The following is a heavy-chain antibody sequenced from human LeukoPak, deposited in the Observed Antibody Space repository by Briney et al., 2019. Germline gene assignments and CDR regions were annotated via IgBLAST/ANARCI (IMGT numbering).Heavy chain of an antibody. CDR2: IYHHGAA. V-gene: IGHV4-4*02. J-gene: IGHJ4*02. CDR3: ARGPSVAAHLDY. D-gene: IGHD5-12*01. CDR1: GGSISSNNW. Sequence: SGTLSLTCAVSGGSISSNNWWSWVRQPPGKGLEWIGEIYHHGAANYNPSLKSRVTLSVDKSKNQFSLELSSVTAADTAVYYCARGPSVAAHLDYWGQGTLVTVSS.